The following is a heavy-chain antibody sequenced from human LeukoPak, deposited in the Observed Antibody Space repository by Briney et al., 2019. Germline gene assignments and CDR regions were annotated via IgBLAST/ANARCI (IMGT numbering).Heavy chain of an antibody. J-gene: IGHJ5*02. CDR1: GGSIRSYH. D-gene: IGHD3-9*01. V-gene: IGHV4-59*08. CDR3: ARVRNYDILTGYSYWFDP. CDR2: IYYSGST. Sequence: PSETLSLTCTVSGGSIRSYHWSWIRQPAGKGLEWMGHIYYSGSTNYNPSLKSRVTISVDTSKNQFSLKLSSVTAADTAVYYCARVRNYDILTGYSYWFDPWGQGTLVTVSS.